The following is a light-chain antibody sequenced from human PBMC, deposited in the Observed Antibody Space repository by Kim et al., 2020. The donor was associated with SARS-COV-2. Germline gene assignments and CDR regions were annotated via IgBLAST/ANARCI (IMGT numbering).Light chain of an antibody. CDR1: SSNIVSNS. V-gene: IGLV1-44*01. CDR3: ASWDDSLIGLL. CDR2: NNN. Sequence: GQRVTISCSGSSSNIVSNSVHWYQQLPGTAPKLLIYNNNERPPGVPDRFSGSKSGTSASLAISGLQSEDESHYYCASWDDSLIGLLFGGGTKVTVL. J-gene: IGLJ2*01.